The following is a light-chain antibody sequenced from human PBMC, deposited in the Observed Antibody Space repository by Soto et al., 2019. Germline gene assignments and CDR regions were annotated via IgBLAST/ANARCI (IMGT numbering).Light chain of an antibody. CDR1: QSVGSF. V-gene: IGKV3-11*01. CDR2: DAS. J-gene: IGKJ1*01. CDR3: QHRSNWPQT. Sequence: EIVLTQSPATLSLSPGERAALSCRASQSVGSFLAWYQQKPGQAPRLLIYDASNRATDIPARFSGSGSGTDVTLTISSLESEDFAVYYCQHRSNWPQTFGQGTKVEIK.